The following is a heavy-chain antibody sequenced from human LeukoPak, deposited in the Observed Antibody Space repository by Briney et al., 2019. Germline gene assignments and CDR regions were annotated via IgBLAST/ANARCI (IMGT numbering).Heavy chain of an antibody. V-gene: IGHV3-7*01. Sequence: WXIWVRRAPRKGVEWVASIKQDGSEKYYLDSVKGRFTMSRDSAKNSLYLQMSSLRAEDTAVYYCYDTSGLWGQGTLVTVSS. CDR2: IKQDGSEK. J-gene: IGHJ4*02. CDR3: YDTSGL. D-gene: IGHD3-22*01. CDR1: W.